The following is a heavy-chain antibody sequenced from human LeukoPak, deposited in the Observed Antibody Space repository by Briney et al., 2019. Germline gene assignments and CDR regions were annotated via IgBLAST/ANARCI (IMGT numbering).Heavy chain of an antibody. D-gene: IGHD3-10*01. CDR3: AKGGYGSGSYSGFDI. Sequence: GGSLRLSCAASGFTFSSHALHWVRQAPGKGVEWVSAISGSGGSTYYADSVKGRFTISRDNSKNTLYLQMNSLRAEDTAIYYCAKGGYGSGSYSGFDIWGQGTMVTVSS. J-gene: IGHJ3*02. CDR2: ISGSGGST. V-gene: IGHV3-23*01. CDR1: GFTFSSHA.